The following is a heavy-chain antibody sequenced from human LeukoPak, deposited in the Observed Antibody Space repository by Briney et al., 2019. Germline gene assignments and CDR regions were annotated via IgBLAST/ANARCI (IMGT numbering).Heavy chain of an antibody. CDR1: GFTFSDYY. CDR3: GRGMVTFDY. V-gene: IGHV3-11*05. D-gene: IGHD4-23*01. Sequence: PGGSLRLSCAASGFTFSDYYMSWIRQAPGKGLEWVSYISSSSSYTNYADSVKGRFTISRDNAKNSLYLEMNSLRGEDTAVYYCGRGMVTFDYWGQGTLVTVSS. CDR2: ISSSSSYT. J-gene: IGHJ4*02.